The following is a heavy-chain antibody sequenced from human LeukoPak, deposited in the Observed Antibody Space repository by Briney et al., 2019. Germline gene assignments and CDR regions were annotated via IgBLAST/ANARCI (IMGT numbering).Heavy chain of an antibody. J-gene: IGHJ6*02. CDR3: ARDSGVMRHYGMDV. Sequence: GGSLRLSCAASGFTFSDYYMSWIRQAPGKGLEWVSYISSSGSTIYYADSVKGRFTISRDNAKNSLYLQTNSLRAEDTAVYYCARDSGVMRHYGMDVWGQGTTVTVSS. V-gene: IGHV3-11*01. D-gene: IGHD3-16*01. CDR1: GFTFSDYY. CDR2: ISSSGSTI.